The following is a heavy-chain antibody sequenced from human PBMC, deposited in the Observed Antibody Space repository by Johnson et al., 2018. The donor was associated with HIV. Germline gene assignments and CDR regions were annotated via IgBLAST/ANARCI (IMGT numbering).Heavy chain of an antibody. D-gene: IGHD5-24*01. CDR3: ARGCRDGYTCDAFDV. CDR2: ISSSGGTI. J-gene: IGHJ3*01. V-gene: IGHV3-11*04. Sequence: QMQLVESGGDLVKPGGSLRLSCGASEFILSDYYISWVRQAPEKGLEWISYISSSGGTIFYADSVKGRFTISRDNSKNTLYLQMHSLRAEDTAVYFCARGCRDGYTCDAFDVWGRGTRVTVSS. CDR1: EFILSDYY.